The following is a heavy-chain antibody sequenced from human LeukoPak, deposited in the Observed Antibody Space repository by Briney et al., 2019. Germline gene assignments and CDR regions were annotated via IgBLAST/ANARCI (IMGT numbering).Heavy chain of an antibody. V-gene: IGHV3-53*01. CDR3: ARDRPGVTTVLGAFDI. Sequence: PGGSLRLSCAASGFTVSSNYMSWVRQAPGKGLEWVSVFYSGHNTNYADSVKGRFTISRDNSRNTVYLQMNSLRVEDTAVYYCARDRPGVTTVLGAFDIWGQGTMVTVSS. D-gene: IGHD4-17*01. CDR2: FYSGHNT. J-gene: IGHJ3*02. CDR1: GFTVSSNY.